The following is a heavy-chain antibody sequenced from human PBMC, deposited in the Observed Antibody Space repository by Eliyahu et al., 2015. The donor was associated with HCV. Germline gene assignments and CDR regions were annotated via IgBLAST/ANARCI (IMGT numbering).Heavy chain of an antibody. V-gene: IGHV4-34*01. Sequence: QVQLQQWGAGLLKPSETLSLTCXVXXGSFSGYYXSXIRQPXGKGLEWIGEINHRGSTXYNPSLKSRVTISVDTSKNQFSLKLSSVTAADTAVYYCARGRWSQGQVIFNAFDIWGQGTMVTVSS. J-gene: IGHJ3*02. CDR1: XGSFSGYY. CDR2: INHRGST. CDR3: ARGRWSQGQVIFNAFDI. D-gene: IGHD2-15*01.